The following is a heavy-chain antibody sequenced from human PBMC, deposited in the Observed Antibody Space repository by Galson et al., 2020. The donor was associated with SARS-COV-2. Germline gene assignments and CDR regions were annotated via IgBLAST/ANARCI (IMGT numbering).Heavy chain of an antibody. V-gene: IGHV1-18*01. CDR3: ARDGIPTAVGWSHYDYYMDV. CDR1: GFTLMRYG. CDR2: IAAYDNNI. Sequence: ASVKVSFKAAGFTLMRYGVSWVRQAPGHGPEWMGRIAAYDNNIKFARKFQGRVTLTTDTSTNTAYMELRGLTPDDTAVYFCARDGIPTAVGWSHYDYYMDVWGRGTTVTIAS. D-gene: IGHD3-3*01. J-gene: IGHJ6*03.